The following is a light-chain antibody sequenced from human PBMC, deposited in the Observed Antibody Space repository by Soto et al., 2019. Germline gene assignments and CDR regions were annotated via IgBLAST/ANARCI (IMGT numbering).Light chain of an antibody. J-gene: IGKJ4*01. Sequence: IVLTQSPGTLSLSPGERAALSCRASQSVSSRYLAWYQQKPGQAPRLLIYGASSRATGIPDRFSGGGSGTDFNLTISRLEPEDFAVYYCHQYGSSPPITFGGGTKGEIK. V-gene: IGKV3-20*01. CDR1: QSVSSRY. CDR3: HQYGSSPPIT. CDR2: GAS.